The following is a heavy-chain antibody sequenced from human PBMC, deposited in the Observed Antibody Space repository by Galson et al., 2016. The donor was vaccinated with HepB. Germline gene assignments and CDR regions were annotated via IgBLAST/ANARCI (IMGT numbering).Heavy chain of an antibody. J-gene: IGHJ4*02. D-gene: IGHD3-10*01. Sequence: LRLSCAASGFTFSTYWMHWVRQAPGKGLVWVSRINSDGSSTGFADSVKGRFTISRDNAMNTLYLQMNSLRAEDTAVYYCASSVRGSGSPPGGYWGQGTLVTVSS. CDR1: GFTFSTYW. V-gene: IGHV3-74*01. CDR2: INSDGSST. CDR3: ASSVRGSGSPPGGY.